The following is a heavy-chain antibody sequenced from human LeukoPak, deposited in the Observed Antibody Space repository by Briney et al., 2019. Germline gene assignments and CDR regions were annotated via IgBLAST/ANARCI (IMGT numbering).Heavy chain of an antibody. CDR3: ARQRDTEIAFDI. CDR2: IYHSGST. D-gene: IGHD5-24*01. J-gene: IGHJ3*02. Sequence: SETLSLTCAVSGYSISSGYYWGWIRQPPGKGLEWIGSIYHSGSTYYNPSLKSRVTISVDTSKNQFSLKPSSVAAADTAVYYCARQRDTEIAFDIWGQGTIVTASS. V-gene: IGHV4-38-2*01. CDR1: GYSISSGYY.